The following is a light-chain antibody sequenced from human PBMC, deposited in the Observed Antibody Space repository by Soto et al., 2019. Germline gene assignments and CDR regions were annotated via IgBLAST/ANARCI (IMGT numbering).Light chain of an antibody. CDR3: CSSAGTITPHV. CDR1: SSDVANYNL. CDR2: EVN. V-gene: IGLV2-23*02. Sequence: QSALTQPASVSGSPGQSITISCTGTSSDVANYNLVSWYQQHPGKVPKLLIYEVNKRPSGISNRFSGSTSANTASLTISGLQAEDEADYYCCSSAGTITPHVFGTGTKVTVL. J-gene: IGLJ1*01.